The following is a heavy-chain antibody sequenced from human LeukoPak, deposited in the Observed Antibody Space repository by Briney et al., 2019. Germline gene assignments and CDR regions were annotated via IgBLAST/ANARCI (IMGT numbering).Heavy chain of an antibody. D-gene: IGHD3-10*01. CDR3: AKETVRSSQFDP. CDR1: GFTFSSYA. Sequence: GGSLRLSCAASGFTFSSYAMSRVRQAPGKGLEWVSTISGSGDTTYYADSVKGRFTISRDNSKNTLYLQMNSLRAEDTAVYYCAKETVRSSQFDPWGQGTLVTVSS. CDR2: ISGSGDTT. V-gene: IGHV3-23*01. J-gene: IGHJ5*02.